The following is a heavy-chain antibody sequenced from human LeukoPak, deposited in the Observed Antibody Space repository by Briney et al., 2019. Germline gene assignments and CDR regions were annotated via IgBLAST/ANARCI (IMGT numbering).Heavy chain of an antibody. V-gene: IGHV4-34*01. D-gene: IGHD2-15*01. CDR2: INHSGST. J-gene: IGHJ6*03. CDR3: ARGSATHYYYYMDV. CDR1: GGSFSGYF. Sequence: SETLSLTCAVYGGSFSGYFWTWIRQPPGKGLEWIGEINHSGSTNYNPSLKSRVTISVDTSKNQFSLKLSSVTAADTAVYYCARGSATHYYYYMDVWGKGTTVTVSS.